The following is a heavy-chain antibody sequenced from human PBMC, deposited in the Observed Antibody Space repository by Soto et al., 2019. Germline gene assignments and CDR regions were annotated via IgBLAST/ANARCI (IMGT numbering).Heavy chain of an antibody. Sequence: QVQLVESGGGVVQPGRSLRLSCAASGFIFSNYAMNWVRQAPGKGLEWVALISYDGNNNYYTDSVKGRFTISRDNSKSALYLQMNSLRPEDTAVYYCARDRRQLGDEPLGVGGYYYYYGMDVWGQGTTVTVSS. CDR3: ARDRRQLGDEPLGVGGYYYYYGMDV. D-gene: IGHD6-6*01. V-gene: IGHV3-30-3*01. J-gene: IGHJ6*02. CDR2: ISYDGNNN. CDR1: GFIFSNYA.